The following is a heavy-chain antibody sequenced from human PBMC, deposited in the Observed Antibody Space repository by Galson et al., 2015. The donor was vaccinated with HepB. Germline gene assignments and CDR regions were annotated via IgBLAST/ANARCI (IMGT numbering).Heavy chain of an antibody. Sequence: SLRLSCAASGFTFSNAWMSWVRQAPGKGLEWVGRIKSKTDGGTTDYAAPVKGRFTISRDDSKNTLYLQMNSLKTEDTAVYYCTTEGGLLWFGELFIGPQDYWGQGTLVTVSS. D-gene: IGHD3-10*01. CDR1: GFTFSNAW. V-gene: IGHV3-15*01. CDR3: TTEGGLLWFGELFIGPQDY. J-gene: IGHJ4*02. CDR2: IKSKTDGGTT.